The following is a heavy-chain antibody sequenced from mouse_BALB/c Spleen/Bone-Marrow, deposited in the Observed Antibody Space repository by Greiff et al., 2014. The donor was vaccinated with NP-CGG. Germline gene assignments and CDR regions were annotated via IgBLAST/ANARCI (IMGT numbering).Heavy chain of an antibody. D-gene: IGHD2-1*01. CDR1: GYTFTSSW. Sequence: VQLQESGSVLVRPGASVKLSCKASGYTFTSSWTHWAKQRPGQGLEWIGEIHPNGGNTNYNEKFKGKATLTVDTSSSTAYVDLSSLTSEDSAVYYCAREKIYGNYLWYFDVWGAGTTVTVSS. CDR3: AREKIYGNYLWYFDV. J-gene: IGHJ1*01. V-gene: IGHV1S130*01. CDR2: IHPNGGNT.